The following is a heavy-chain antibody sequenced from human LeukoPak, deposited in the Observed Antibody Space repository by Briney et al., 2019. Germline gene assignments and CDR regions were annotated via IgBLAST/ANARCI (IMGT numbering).Heavy chain of an antibody. J-gene: IGHJ4*02. CDR3: ARVLAMVRGVIDY. CDR1: GFTFSSYE. V-gene: IGHV3-66*01. Sequence: GGSLRLSCAASGFTFSSYEMNWVRQAPGKGLEWVSVIYSGGSTYYADSVKGRFTISRDSSKNTLYLQMNSLRAEDTAVYYCARVLAMVRGVIDYWGQGTLVTVSS. CDR2: IYSGGST. D-gene: IGHD3-10*01.